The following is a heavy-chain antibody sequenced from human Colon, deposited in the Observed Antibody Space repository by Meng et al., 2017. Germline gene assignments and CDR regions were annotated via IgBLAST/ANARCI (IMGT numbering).Heavy chain of an antibody. CDR2: FIPILNRA. Sequence: QVQLVQSGAEVKKPGAPVKVSCKASGYTFTGYHLHWVRQAPGQGLEWMGRFIPILNRADSAQKFHGRVTFSVDTSTHTAYMELGGLTSEDTAFYYCASTTLTTGGLDNWGQGTLVTVSS. J-gene: IGHJ4*02. CDR3: ASTTLTTGGLDN. V-gene: IGHV1-2*02. CDR1: GYTFTGYH. D-gene: IGHD4-11*01.